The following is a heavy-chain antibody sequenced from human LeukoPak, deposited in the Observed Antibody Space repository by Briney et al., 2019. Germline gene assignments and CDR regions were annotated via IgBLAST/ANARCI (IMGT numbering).Heavy chain of an antibody. Sequence: PSETLSLTCNVSGASISSSTYHWGWIRQPPGKGLEWIASIYYRGRTYYNPSLKSRVTISVDTSKNQFSLKLSSVTAADTAVYYCARHLPSITSGYFDYWGQGTLVTVSS. CDR2: IYYRGRT. D-gene: IGHD3-10*01. J-gene: IGHJ4*02. V-gene: IGHV4-39*01. CDR1: GASISSSTYH. CDR3: ARHLPSITSGYFDY.